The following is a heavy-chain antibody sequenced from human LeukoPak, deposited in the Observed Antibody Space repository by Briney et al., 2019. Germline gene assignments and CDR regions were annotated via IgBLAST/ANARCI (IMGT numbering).Heavy chain of an antibody. D-gene: IGHD3-22*01. Sequence: ASVKVSCKVSGYTLTELSMHWVRQAPGQGLEWMGWINPNSGGTNYAQKFQGRVTMTRDTSIGTAYMELSRLRSDDTAVYYCAREDTYYYDSSGQNWFDPWGQGTLVTVSS. CDR3: AREDTYYYDSSGQNWFDP. J-gene: IGHJ5*02. CDR1: GYTLTELS. V-gene: IGHV1-2*02. CDR2: INPNSGGT.